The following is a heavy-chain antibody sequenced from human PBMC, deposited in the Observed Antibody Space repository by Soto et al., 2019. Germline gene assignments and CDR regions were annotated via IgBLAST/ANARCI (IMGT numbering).Heavy chain of an antibody. J-gene: IGHJ6*02. Sequence: GGSLRLSCASSGFTFSSYAMSWVRQAPGKGLEWVSAISGSGGSTYYADSVKGRFTISRDNSKNTLYLQMNSLRAEDTAVYYCAKDTHREGYYYYYGMDVWGQGTTVTVSS. V-gene: IGHV3-23*01. CDR2: ISGSGGST. CDR3: AKDTHREGYYYYYGMDV. CDR1: GFTFSSYA.